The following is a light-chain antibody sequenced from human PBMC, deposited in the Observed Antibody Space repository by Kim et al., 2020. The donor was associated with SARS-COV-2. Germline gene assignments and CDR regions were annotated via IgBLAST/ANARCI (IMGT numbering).Light chain of an antibody. Sequence: RVTISCNGSSSKIGAGYDVHWYQQLPGTAPKLLIYGNSIRPSGVPDRFSGSKSGTSASLAITGLQAEDEADYYCQSYDSSLSGSVFGGGTQLTVL. V-gene: IGLV1-40*01. CDR3: QSYDSSLSGSV. J-gene: IGLJ3*02. CDR1: SSKIGAGYD. CDR2: GNS.